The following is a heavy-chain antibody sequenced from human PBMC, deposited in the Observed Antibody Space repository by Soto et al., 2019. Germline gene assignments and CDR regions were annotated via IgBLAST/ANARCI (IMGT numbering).Heavy chain of an antibody. V-gene: IGHV3-30-3*01. CDR2: ISYDGSNK. CDR1: GFTFSSYA. D-gene: IGHD6-6*01. CDR3: ARDRQLSYYYYYGMDV. J-gene: IGHJ6*02. Sequence: GGSLRLSCAASGFTFSSYAMHWVRQAPGKGLEWVAVISYDGSNKYYADSVKGRFTISRDNSKNTLYLQMNSLRAEDTAVYYCARDRQLSYYYYYGMDVWGQGTTVT.